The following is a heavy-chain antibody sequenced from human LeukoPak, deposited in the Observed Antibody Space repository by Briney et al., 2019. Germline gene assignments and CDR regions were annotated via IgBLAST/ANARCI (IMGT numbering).Heavy chain of an antibody. Sequence: SQTLSLTCTVSGDSTSSGAYYWSWIRQPAGKGLEWIGRIYSGGSTNYNPSLKSRVTISVDTSKNQFPLKLSSVTAADTAVYYCAREGSIYYYDSSGYLGYWGQGTLVTVSS. CDR3: AREGSIYYYDSSGYLGY. D-gene: IGHD3-22*01. V-gene: IGHV4-61*02. CDR1: GDSTSSGAYY. CDR2: IYSGGST. J-gene: IGHJ4*02.